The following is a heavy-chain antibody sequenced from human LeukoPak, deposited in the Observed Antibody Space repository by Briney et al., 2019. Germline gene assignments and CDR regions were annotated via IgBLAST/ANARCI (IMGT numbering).Heavy chain of an antibody. CDR1: GFTFSSYS. Sequence: PGGSLRLSCAASGFTFSSYSMNWVRQAPGKGLEWVSSISSSSSYIYYADSVKGRFTISRDNAKNSLYLQMNSLRAEDTAVYYCARDRMITFGGVIVPPALDYWGQGTLVTVSS. D-gene: IGHD3-16*02. V-gene: IGHV3-21*01. J-gene: IGHJ4*02. CDR2: ISSSSSYI. CDR3: ARDRMITFGGVIVPPALDY.